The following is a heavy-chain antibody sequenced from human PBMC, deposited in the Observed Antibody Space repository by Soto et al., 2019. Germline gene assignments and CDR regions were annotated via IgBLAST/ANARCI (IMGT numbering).Heavy chain of an antibody. V-gene: IGHV4-30-2*01. CDR2: IYHSGST. D-gene: IGHD4-17*01. Sequence: QLQLQESGSGLVKPSQTLSLTCAVSGGSISSGGYSWSWIRQPPGKGLEWIGYIYHSGSTYYNPSLKSRVTISVDRSKNQFSLTLSSVTAADTAVYYCASYGDYANYGMDVWGQGTTVTVSS. CDR1: GGSISSGGYS. J-gene: IGHJ6*02. CDR3: ASYGDYANYGMDV.